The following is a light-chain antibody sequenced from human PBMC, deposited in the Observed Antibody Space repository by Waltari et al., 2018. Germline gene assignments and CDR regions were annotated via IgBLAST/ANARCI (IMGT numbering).Light chain of an antibody. J-gene: IGLJ2*01. V-gene: IGLV4-69*01. CDR3: QTWDTATQVI. CDR2: ANSGGSH. Sequence: QAGRGARYLMKANSGGSHLKGDGIPDRFSGSSSGAERYPTISSLQSEDEADYYCQTWDTATQVIFGGGTKLTVL.